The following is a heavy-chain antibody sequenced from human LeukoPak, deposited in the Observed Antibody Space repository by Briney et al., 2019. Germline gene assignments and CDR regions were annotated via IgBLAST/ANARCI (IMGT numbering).Heavy chain of an antibody. CDR2: ISGSGGST. CDR1: GFTFSSYA. V-gene: IGHV3-23*01. CDR3: AKSGLLVQTTISFDY. Sequence: PGGSLRLSCAASGFTFSSYAMSWVRQAPGKGLEWVSAISGSGGSTYYAYSVKGRFTISRDNSKNTLYLQMNSLRAEDTAVYYCAKSGLLVQTTISFDYWGQGTLVTVSS. J-gene: IGHJ4*02. D-gene: IGHD4/OR15-4a*01.